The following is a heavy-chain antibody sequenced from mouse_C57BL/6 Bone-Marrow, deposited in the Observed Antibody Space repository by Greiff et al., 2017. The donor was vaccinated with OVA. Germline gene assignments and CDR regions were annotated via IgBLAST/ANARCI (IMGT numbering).Heavy chain of an antibody. CDR2: ISSGSSTI. CDR3: SRNGWLLLVDFDY. D-gene: IGHD2-3*01. V-gene: IGHV5-17*01. CDR1: GFTFSDYG. J-gene: IGHJ2*01. Sequence: EVQGVESGGGLVKPGGSLKLTCAASGFTFSDYGMHWVRQAPEKGLVWVPYISSGSSTIYYADTVKGRFTISRDTAKNTLFLQMTSLRSVDTAMYYSSRNGWLLLVDFDYWGQGTALTVSS.